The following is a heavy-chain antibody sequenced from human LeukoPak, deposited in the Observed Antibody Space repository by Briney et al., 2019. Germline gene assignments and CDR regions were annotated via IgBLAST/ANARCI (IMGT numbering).Heavy chain of an antibody. CDR2: IYPDDSET. CDR1: DYSFSSSW. CDR3: ARLFVYSGFVDY. J-gene: IGHJ4*02. Sequence: GESLKISCQGSDYSFSSSWIAWVRHMPGKGLEWMGFIYPDDSETRYSPSFQGQVTISADKAINTAYLQWSSPKASDSAMYYCARLFVYSGFVDYWGQGTLVTVSS. V-gene: IGHV5-51*01. D-gene: IGHD3-10*01.